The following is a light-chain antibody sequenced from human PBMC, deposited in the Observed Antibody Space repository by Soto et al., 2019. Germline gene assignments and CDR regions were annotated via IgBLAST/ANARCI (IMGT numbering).Light chain of an antibody. V-gene: IGKV3-20*01. CDR1: QSVRSDY. Sequence: EIVLTQSPGTLSLSPGERATLSCRASQSVRSDYFAWYQQKPGQAPRVIIFGVSTRATGIPDRFSGSGSGTDFTLTIRRMETEDFAMYYCQQYGNSPLTFGGGTKVDIK. CDR2: GVS. J-gene: IGKJ4*01. CDR3: QQYGNSPLT.